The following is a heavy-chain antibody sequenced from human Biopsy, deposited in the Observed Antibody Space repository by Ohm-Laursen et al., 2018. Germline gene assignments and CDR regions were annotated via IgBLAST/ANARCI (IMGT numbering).Heavy chain of an antibody. CDR1: GYPFSNYY. Sequence: ATVKISCKTSGYPFSNYYLFWVRQAPGQGLEWMGRINPNSGDTVFARNFQGRVTMTRDTAISTVYMDLRNLRPDDTAVYFCARMEQPHDYWGQGTLVTVSS. J-gene: IGHJ4*02. V-gene: IGHV1-2*06. CDR3: ARMEQPHDY. CDR2: INPNSGDT. D-gene: IGHD6-13*01.